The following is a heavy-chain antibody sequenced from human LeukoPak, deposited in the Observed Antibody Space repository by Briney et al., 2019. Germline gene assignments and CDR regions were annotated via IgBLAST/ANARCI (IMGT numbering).Heavy chain of an antibody. Sequence: GGSLRLSCAESGFTFSSYAMTWVRQAPGKGLEWVSAISGSGGSTYYADSVKGRFTISRDNSKNTLYLQMNSLRAEDTAVYYCYVPYYDTSAYKGYWGQGTLVTVSS. CDR3: YVPYYDTSAYKGY. D-gene: IGHD3-22*01. CDR2: ISGSGGST. V-gene: IGHV3-23*01. J-gene: IGHJ4*02. CDR1: GFTFSSYA.